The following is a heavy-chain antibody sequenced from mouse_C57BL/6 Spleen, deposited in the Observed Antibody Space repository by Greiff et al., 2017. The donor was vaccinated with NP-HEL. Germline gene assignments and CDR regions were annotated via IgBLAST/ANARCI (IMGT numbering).Heavy chain of an antibody. V-gene: IGHV1-18*01. J-gene: IGHJ1*03. Sequence: VQLQQSGAELVRPGASVKIPCKASGYTFTDYNMDWVKQSHGKSLEWIGDINPNNGGTIYNQKFKGKATLTVDKSSSTAYMELRSLTSEDTAVYYCARGWDYDAYWYFDVWGTGTTVTVSS. CDR3: ARGWDYDAYWYFDV. CDR2: INPNNGGT. D-gene: IGHD2-4*01. CDR1: GYTFTDYN.